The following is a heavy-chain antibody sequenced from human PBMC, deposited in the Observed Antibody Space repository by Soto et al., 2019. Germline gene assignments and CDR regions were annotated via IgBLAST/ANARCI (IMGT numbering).Heavy chain of an antibody. J-gene: IGHJ6*02. CDR3: ARDKGAITIPYGMDV. CDR1: GYTFTSYD. V-gene: IGHV1-8*01. Sequence: QVQLVQSGAEVKKPGASVKVSCKASGYTFTSYDINWVRQATGQGLEWMGWMNPNSGNTGYAQKFQGRVTMTRNTSISTADMELSSRRSEDTAVYYGARDKGAITIPYGMDVWGQGTTVTVSS. D-gene: IGHD1-1*01. CDR2: MNPNSGNT.